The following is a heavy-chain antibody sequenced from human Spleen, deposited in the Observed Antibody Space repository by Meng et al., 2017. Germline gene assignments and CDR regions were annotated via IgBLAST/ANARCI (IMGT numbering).Heavy chain of an antibody. CDR1: GGSISSGGYS. D-gene: IGHD3-22*01. CDR2: IYYSGST. Sequence: QVAVQEAGPGPVKPSPTLSLTCTVSGGSISSGGYSWSWIRQHPGKGLEWIGYIYYSGSTYYNPSLKSRVTISVDTSKNQFSLKLSSVTAADTAVYYCARGGKDYYDSSGYLIDYWGQGTLVTVSS. CDR3: ARGGKDYYDSSGYLIDY. J-gene: IGHJ4*02. V-gene: IGHV4-31*03.